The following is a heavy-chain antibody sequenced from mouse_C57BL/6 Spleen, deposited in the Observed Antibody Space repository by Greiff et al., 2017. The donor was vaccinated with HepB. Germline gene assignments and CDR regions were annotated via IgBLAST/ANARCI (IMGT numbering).Heavy chain of an antibody. CDR3: AREGYYGSSYENFDV. J-gene: IGHJ1*03. CDR1: GYTFTSYW. V-gene: IGHV1-69*01. Sequence: QVQLKQPGAELVMPGASVKLSCKASGYTFTSYWMHWVKQRPGQGLEWIGEIDPSDSYTNYNQKFKGKSTLTVDKSSSTAYMQLSSLTSEDSAVYYCAREGYYGSSYENFDVWGTGTTVTVSS. CDR2: IDPSDSYT. D-gene: IGHD1-1*01.